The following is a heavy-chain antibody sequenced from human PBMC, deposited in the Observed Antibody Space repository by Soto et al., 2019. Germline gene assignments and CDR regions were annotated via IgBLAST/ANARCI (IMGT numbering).Heavy chain of an antibody. CDR3: TRERSAGTGWFDP. CDR2: MNPNSGNT. CDR1: GYTFTSYD. J-gene: IGHJ5*02. Sequence: QVQLVQSGAEVKKPGASVKVSCKASGYTFTSYDINWVRQATGQGLEWMGWMNPNSGNTGYAQKFQGRVTMTRNTSMSTAYVELSSLRSEDTAVYFCTRERSAGTGWFDPWGQGTLVTVSS. D-gene: IGHD6-13*01. V-gene: IGHV1-8*01.